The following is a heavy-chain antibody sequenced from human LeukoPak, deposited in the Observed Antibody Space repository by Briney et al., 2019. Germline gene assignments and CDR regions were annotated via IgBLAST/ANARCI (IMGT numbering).Heavy chain of an antibody. J-gene: IGHJ2*01. CDR3: AKGYIIAGRQWYLDL. D-gene: IGHD6-13*01. V-gene: IGHV3-7*01. CDR1: GSNFRYFW. CDR2: INHDGRET. Sequence: GGSLRLSCLGSGSNFRYFWMSWVRQAPGKGLEWVANINHDGRETYYADSAKGRFIISRDNAKDSLYLQMNSLRAEDAAVYYCAKGYIIAGRQWYLDLWGRGTLVGVSS.